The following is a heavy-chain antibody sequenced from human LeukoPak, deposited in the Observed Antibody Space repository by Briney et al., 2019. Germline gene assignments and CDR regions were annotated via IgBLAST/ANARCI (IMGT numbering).Heavy chain of an antibody. Sequence: GGSLRLSCAVSGITLSNYGMSWVRQAPGKGLEWVAGISDSGGRTNYADSVKGRFTISRDNPKNTLYLQMDSLRAEDTAVYFCAKRGVVIRVILVGFHKEAYYFDSWGQGALVTVSS. CDR3: AKRGVVIRVILVGFHKEAYYFDS. J-gene: IGHJ4*02. D-gene: IGHD3-22*01. CDR1: GITLSNYG. V-gene: IGHV3-23*01. CDR2: ISDSGGRT.